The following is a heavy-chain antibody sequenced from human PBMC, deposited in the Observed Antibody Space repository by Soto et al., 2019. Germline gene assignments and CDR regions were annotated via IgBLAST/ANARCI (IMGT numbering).Heavy chain of an antibody. V-gene: IGHV3-13*01. Sequence: GGSLRLSCAASGFTFSSYDMHWVHQATGKGLEWVSAIGTAGDTYYPGSVKGRFTISRENAKNSLYLQMNSLRAGDTAVYYCARGMGMDYYYGMDVWGQGTTVTVSS. J-gene: IGHJ6*02. D-gene: IGHD7-27*01. CDR1: GFTFSSYD. CDR3: ARGMGMDYYYGMDV. CDR2: IGTAGDT.